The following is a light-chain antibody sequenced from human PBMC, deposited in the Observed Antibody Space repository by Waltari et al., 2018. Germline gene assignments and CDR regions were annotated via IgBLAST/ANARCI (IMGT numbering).Light chain of an antibody. CDR1: QNIRTR. CDR3: QQSSHIPYT. Sequence: DVQMTQSPSSLSASIADRVTITCRASQNIRTRLIWYQQKPGRAPKVLIYEVSNLQSGVPSRCSGTGSGTDFTLTISSPQPEDSATYYCQQSSHIPYTFGQGTKLEIK. CDR2: EVS. J-gene: IGKJ2*01. V-gene: IGKV1-39*01.